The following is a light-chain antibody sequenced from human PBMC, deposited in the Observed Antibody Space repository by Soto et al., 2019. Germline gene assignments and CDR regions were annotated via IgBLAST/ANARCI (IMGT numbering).Light chain of an antibody. CDR2: DVN. V-gene: IGLV2-14*03. J-gene: IGLJ2*01. CDR1: STDVGSHNY. Sequence: QSVLTQAASVSESPGQSISLSCGGTSTDVGSHNYVSWYQQHPGKAPKLIIFDVNNRPSGVAHRFSGSKSGNTASLTISDLQGEDEADYYCRSYTTNNTVVFGGGTKVTVL. CDR3: RSYTTNNTVV.